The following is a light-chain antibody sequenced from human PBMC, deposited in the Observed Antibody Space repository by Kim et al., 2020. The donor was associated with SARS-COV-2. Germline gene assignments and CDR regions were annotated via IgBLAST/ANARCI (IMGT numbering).Light chain of an antibody. CDR2: YDS. CDR1: NIGSKS. J-gene: IGLJ3*02. V-gene: IGLV3-21*04. CDR3: QGWDSSSDLWV. Sequence: SYELTQPPSVSVAPGKTARITCGGNNIGSKSVHWYQQKPGQAPVLVIYYDSDRPSGIPERFSGSNSGNTATLTISRVEAGDEADYYCQGWDSSSDLWVFG.